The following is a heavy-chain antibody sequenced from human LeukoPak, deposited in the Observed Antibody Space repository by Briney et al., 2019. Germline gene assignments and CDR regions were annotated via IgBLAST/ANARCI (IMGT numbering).Heavy chain of an antibody. V-gene: IGHV3-23*01. J-gene: IGHJ5*02. CDR3: AKGVLRFLELNWFDP. Sequence: GGSLRLSCAASGFTFSSYAMSWVRQAPGKGLEWVSAISGSGGSTYYADSVKGRFTISRDNSKNPLYLQMNSLRAEDTAVYYCAKGVLRFLELNWFDPWGQGTLVTVSS. CDR1: GFTFSSYA. CDR2: ISGSGGST. D-gene: IGHD3-3*01.